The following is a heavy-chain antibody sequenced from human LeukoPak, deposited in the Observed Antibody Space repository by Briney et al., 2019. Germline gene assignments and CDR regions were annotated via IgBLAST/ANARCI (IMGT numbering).Heavy chain of an antibody. Sequence: GGSLRLSCAASGFTFSSYGMHWVRQAPGKGLEWVAFIRYDGSNKYYADSVKGRFTISRDNSKNTLYLQMNSLRAEDTAVYYCAREHIVVVTAIRHDAFDIWGQGTMVTVSS. CDR1: GFTFSSYG. J-gene: IGHJ3*02. V-gene: IGHV3-30*02. D-gene: IGHD2-21*02. CDR2: IRYDGSNK. CDR3: AREHIVVVTAIRHDAFDI.